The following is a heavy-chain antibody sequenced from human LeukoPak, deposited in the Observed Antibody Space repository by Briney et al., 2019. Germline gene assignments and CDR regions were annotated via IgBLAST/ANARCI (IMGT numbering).Heavy chain of an antibody. V-gene: IGHV4-39*07. Sequence: SETLSFTCTVSGGSISSSSYYWGWIRQPPGKRLEWIGSIYYSGSTYYNPSLKSRVTISVDTSKNQFSLKLSSVTAADTAVYYCARDKYEDYGDYADGEYYYYYLYVWGKGTTVIVSS. CDR2: IYYSGST. J-gene: IGHJ6*03. D-gene: IGHD4-17*01. CDR3: ARDKYEDYGDYADGEYYYYYLYV. CDR1: GGSISSSSYY.